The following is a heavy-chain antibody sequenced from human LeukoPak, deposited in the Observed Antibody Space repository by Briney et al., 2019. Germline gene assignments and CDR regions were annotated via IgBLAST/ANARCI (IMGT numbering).Heavy chain of an antibody. CDR3: AREGGNWGEGYFDY. CDR1: EFTFSDYY. J-gene: IGHJ4*02. CDR2: ISGSSSTM. Sequence: SGGSLRLSCAASEFTFSDYYMSWIRQVPGKGLEWVSYISGSSSTMYYANSVKGRFTISRDNAKNLLYLQMNSLRAEHTAVYYWAREGGNWGEGYFDYWGQGTLVTVSS. V-gene: IGHV3-11*01. D-gene: IGHD7-27*01.